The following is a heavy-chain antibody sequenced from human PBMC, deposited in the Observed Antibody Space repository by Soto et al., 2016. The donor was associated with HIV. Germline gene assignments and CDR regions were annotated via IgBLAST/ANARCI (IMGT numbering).Heavy chain of an antibody. V-gene: IGHV1-18*01. CDR1: GYTFTSYG. CDR3: GRDRASSGSYYSANYYGMDV. J-gene: IGHJ6*02. D-gene: IGHD3-10*01. CDR2: ISAYNGNT. Sequence: QVQLVQSGAEVKKPGASVKVSCKASGYTFTSYGISWVRQAPGQGLEWMGWISAYNGNTNYAQKLQGRVTMTTDTSTSTAYMELRSLRSDDTAVYYCGRDRASSGSYYSANYYGMDVWGQGTTVTVS.